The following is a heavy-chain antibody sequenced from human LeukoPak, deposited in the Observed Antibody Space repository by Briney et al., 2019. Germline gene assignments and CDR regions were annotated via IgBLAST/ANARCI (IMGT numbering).Heavy chain of an antibody. CDR2: IIPIFGTA. CDR3: ARSHSQSYSEYLQH. V-gene: IGHV1-69*05. CDR1: GGTFSSYA. D-gene: IGHD1-26*01. J-gene: IGHJ1*01. Sequence: ASVKVSCTASGGTFSSYAISWVRQAPGQGLEWMGGIIPIFGTANYAQKFQGRVTITTDESTSTAYIELSSLRSEDTAVYYCARSHSQSYSEYLQHWGQGTLVTVSS.